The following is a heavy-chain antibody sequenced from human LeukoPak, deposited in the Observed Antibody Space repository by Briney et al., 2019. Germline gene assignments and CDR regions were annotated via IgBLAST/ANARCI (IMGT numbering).Heavy chain of an antibody. D-gene: IGHD2-2*02. CDR3: ATTYTAGLINY. Sequence: ASVKVSCKASGYTFTSYGISWVRQAPGQGLEWMGWISAYNGNTNYAQNLQGRVTMTTDTSTRTAYMELRSLRSDDTAVYYCATTYTAGLINYWGQGTLVTVSS. J-gene: IGHJ4*02. CDR1: GYTFTSYG. V-gene: IGHV1-18*01. CDR2: ISAYNGNT.